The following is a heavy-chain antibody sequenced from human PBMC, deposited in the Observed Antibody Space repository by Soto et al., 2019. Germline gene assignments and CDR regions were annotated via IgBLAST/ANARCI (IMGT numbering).Heavy chain of an antibody. Sequence: QVQLQESGPGLLKPSETLTLTCTVSGDSVTTSYWSWVRQAAGQGLQWLGRIYPSGEINYNPSLRSRLTISTDTYMNQFSLTLTSVTAADTARYSCARGQQPMGLDKWGRGILVTVSS. V-gene: IGHV4-4*07. J-gene: IGHJ4*02. CDR1: GDSVTTSY. D-gene: IGHD2-2*01. CDR3: ARGQQPMGLDK. CDR2: IYPSGEI.